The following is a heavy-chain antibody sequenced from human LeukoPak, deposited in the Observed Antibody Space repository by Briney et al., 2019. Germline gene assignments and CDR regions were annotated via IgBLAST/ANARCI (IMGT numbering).Heavy chain of an antibody. V-gene: IGHV3-74*01. J-gene: IGHJ2*01. CDR3: ARAPNDVVSPHFDL. CDR2: INSDGSST. Sequence: PGGSLRLSCAASGFTFSSYWMHWVRQAPGKGLVWVSPINSDGSSTSYADSVKGRFTISRDNAKNTLYLQMNSLRAEDTAVYYCARAPNDVVSPHFDLWGRGTLVTVSS. CDR1: GFTFSSYW. D-gene: IGHD2-21*01.